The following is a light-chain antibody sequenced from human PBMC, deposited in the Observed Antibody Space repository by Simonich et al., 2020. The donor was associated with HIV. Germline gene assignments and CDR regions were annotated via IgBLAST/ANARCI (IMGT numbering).Light chain of an antibody. J-gene: IGLJ3*02. CDR3: SSYTSSSTLGV. CDR2: DVS. Sequence: QSALTQPASVSGSPGQSTTISCTGTSSDVGGYNYVSWYQQHPGKAPKLMIYDVSKPPSGVSNRFSGSKSGNTASLTISGLQAEDEADYYCSSYTSSSTLGVFGGGTKLTVL. CDR1: SSDVGGYNY. V-gene: IGLV2-14*01.